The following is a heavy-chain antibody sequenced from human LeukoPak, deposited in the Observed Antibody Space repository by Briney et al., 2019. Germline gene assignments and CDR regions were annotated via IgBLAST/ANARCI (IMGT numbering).Heavy chain of an antibody. V-gene: IGHV1-18*01. CDR3: ARSGDGNWFDP. Sequence: GASVKVSCTASGYTFSNFGMSWVRQAPGQGLEWMGWISAYNGDTNYAQKLQGRVTMTTDTSTSTAYMELRSMTSDDTAVYYCARSGDGNWFDPWGQGTLVTVSS. CDR1: GYTFSNFG. CDR2: ISAYNGDT. D-gene: IGHD1-26*01. J-gene: IGHJ5*02.